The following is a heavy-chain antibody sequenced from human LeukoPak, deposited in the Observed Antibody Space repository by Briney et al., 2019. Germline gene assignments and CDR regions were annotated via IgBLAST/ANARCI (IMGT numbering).Heavy chain of an antibody. Sequence: GGSLRLSCAAFGFTFDDYGMSWVRQAPGKGLEWVSGINWNGGSTGYADSVKGRFTISRDNAKNSLYLQMNSLRAEDTALYYCARGGWYQLPHYYYYMDVWGKGTTVTVSS. CDR3: ARGGWYQLPHYYYYMDV. J-gene: IGHJ6*03. D-gene: IGHD2-2*01. V-gene: IGHV3-20*04. CDR2: INWNGGST. CDR1: GFTFDDYG.